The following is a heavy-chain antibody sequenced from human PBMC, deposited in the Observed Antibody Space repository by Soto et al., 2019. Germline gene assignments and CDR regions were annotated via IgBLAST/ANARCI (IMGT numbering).Heavy chain of an antibody. CDR2: ISYDGSNK. D-gene: IGHD3-22*01. CDR1: GFTFSSYG. Sequence: GGSLRLSCAASGFTFSSYGMHWVRQAPGKGLEWVAVISYDGSNKYYADSVKGRFTISRDNSKNTLYLQMNSLRAEDTAVYYCAKALTMISPFDYRGQGTLVTVSS. J-gene: IGHJ4*02. CDR3: AKALTMISPFDY. V-gene: IGHV3-30*18.